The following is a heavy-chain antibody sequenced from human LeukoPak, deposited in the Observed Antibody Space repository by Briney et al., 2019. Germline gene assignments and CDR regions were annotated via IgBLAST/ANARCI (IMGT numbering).Heavy chain of an antibody. V-gene: IGHV4-34*01. D-gene: IGHD6-19*01. CDR3: GRLYSSGCYFDY. CDR1: GGSLSGYY. J-gene: IGHJ4*02. Sequence: SETLSLTCSVSGGSLSGYYWTWIRQPPGHGLEWIGEINHSGSTNYNQSLKSRVTISVDTSRKRFFVRLSLVSAADTAVYCGGRLYSSGCYFDYWGQGTLVTVSS. CDR2: INHSGST.